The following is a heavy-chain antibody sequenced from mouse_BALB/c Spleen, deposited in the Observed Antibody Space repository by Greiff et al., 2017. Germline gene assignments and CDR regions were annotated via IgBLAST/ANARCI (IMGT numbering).Heavy chain of an antibody. J-gene: IGHJ3*01. CDR2: ISYDGSN. Sequence: DVQLQESGPGLVKPSQSLSLTCSVTGYSITSGYYWNWIRQFPGNKLEWMGYISYDGSNNYNPSLKNRISITRDTSKNQFFLKLNSVTTEDTATYYCARFTTATTYWGQGTLVTVSA. V-gene: IGHV3-6*02. CDR3: ARFTTATTY. CDR1: GYSITSGYY. D-gene: IGHD1-2*01.